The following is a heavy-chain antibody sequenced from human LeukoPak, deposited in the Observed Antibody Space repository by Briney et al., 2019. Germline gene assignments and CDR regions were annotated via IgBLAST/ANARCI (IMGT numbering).Heavy chain of an antibody. CDR2: ISSSGSTI. D-gene: IGHD4-17*01. CDR1: GFTFSDYY. Sequence: PGGSLRLTCAASGFTFSDYYMSWIRQAPGKGLEWVSYISSSGSTIYYADSVKGRFTISRDNAKNSLYLQMNSLRAEDTAVYYCARDKEDYGDYGRDFDYWGQGTLVTVSS. V-gene: IGHV3-11*01. CDR3: ARDKEDYGDYGRDFDY. J-gene: IGHJ4*02.